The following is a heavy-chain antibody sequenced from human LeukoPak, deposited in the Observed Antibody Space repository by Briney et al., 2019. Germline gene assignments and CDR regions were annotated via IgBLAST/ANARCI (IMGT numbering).Heavy chain of an antibody. CDR1: GFTFSSYA. D-gene: IGHD7-27*01. V-gene: IGHV3-23*01. CDR2: ISGSGGST. Sequence: GGSLRLSCAASGFTFSSYAMSWVRQAPGKGLEWVSAISGSGGSTYYADSVKGRFTISRDNSKNTLYLQMNSLRAEDTAVYYCASFLTGKPKRSERFDYWGQGTLVAVAS. CDR3: ASFLTGKPKRSERFDY. J-gene: IGHJ4*02.